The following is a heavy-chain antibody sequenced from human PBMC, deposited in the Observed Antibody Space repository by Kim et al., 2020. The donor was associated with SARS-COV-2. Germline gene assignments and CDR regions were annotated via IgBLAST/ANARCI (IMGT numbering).Heavy chain of an antibody. CDR1: GFTFSSYV. CDR3: ARNLVGDTDLGP. D-gene: IGHD1-26*01. Sequence: GGSLRLSCAASGFTFSSYVMHWVRQAPGKGLEWVAFISYEGSTQKYTDSVKGRFTVSRDNSKNTLFLQMNSLRPEDTAVYYCARNLVGDTDLGPWGQGTLVTVSS. V-gene: IGHV3-30*03. CDR2: ISYEGSTQ. J-gene: IGHJ5*02.